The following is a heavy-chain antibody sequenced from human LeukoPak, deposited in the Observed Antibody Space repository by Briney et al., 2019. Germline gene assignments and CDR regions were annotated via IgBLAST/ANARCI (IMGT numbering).Heavy chain of an antibody. Sequence: GGSLRLSCAASGFTFSSYAMSWVRQAPGKGLEWVSAISGSGGSTYYADSVKGQFTISRDNSKNTLYLQMNSLRAEDTAVYYRARPRGYSYGYYAFDIWGQGTMVTVSS. J-gene: IGHJ3*02. CDR1: GFTFSSYA. V-gene: IGHV3-23*01. D-gene: IGHD5-18*01. CDR3: ARPRGYSYGYYAFDI. CDR2: ISGSGGST.